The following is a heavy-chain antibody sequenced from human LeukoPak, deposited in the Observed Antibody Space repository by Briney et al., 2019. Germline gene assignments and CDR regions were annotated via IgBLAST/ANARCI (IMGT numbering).Heavy chain of an antibody. CDR1: GYSFSTYG. Sequence: ASVTVSCKASGYSFSTYGISWVRQAPGQGLEWMGWVSSYNGNTDYAQKFQDRVTMTTETSTNTAFMELRSLTSDDTAVYYCAREHAFDVWGQGTLVIVSS. CDR3: AREHAFDV. J-gene: IGHJ3*01. CDR2: VSSYNGNT. V-gene: IGHV1-18*01.